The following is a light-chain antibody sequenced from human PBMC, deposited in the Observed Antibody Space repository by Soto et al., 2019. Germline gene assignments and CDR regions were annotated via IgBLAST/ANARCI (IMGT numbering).Light chain of an antibody. CDR2: AAT. CDR1: QSVSSNS. Sequence: VLTQSPGTLSLSPGERAALSCRASQSVSSNSLAWYQQKFGQSPRLLIYAATSRATGIPDRFSGSGSGTDFILTISRLEPEDFAVYFCQQYGSSPLTFGGGTRWIS. J-gene: IGKJ4*01. CDR3: QQYGSSPLT. V-gene: IGKV3-20*01.